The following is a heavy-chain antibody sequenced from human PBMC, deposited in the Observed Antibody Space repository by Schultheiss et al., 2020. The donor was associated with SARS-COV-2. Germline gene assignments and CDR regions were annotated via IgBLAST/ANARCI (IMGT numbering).Heavy chain of an antibody. CDR2: ISSSGSTI. V-gene: IGHV3-11*01. Sequence: GGSLRLSCAASGFTFSDYYMSWIRQAPGKGLEWVSYISSSGSTIYYADSVKGRFTISRDNAKNSLYLQMNSLRAEDTAVYYCARDPLRETGRMLDYYYYGMDVWGQGTTVTVSS. D-gene: IGHD2-8*01. CDR1: GFTFSDYY. CDR3: ARDPLRETGRMLDYYYYGMDV. J-gene: IGHJ6*02.